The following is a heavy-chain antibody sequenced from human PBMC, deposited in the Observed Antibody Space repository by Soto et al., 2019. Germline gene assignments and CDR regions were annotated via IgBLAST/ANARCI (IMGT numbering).Heavy chain of an antibody. CDR3: ARDSYSGSGNYSARVNWFDP. Sequence: EXSVHDSCKPSGWTFISYPLGWVRQAPGGGLEWMGGIIPIFGTENYAQKFQGRVTITADESTSTAYMELSSLRSDDTAVHYCARDSYSGSGNYSARVNWFDPWGQGTLVTVSS. CDR2: IIPIFGTE. V-gene: IGHV1-69*13. CDR1: GWTFISYP. D-gene: IGHD3-10*01. J-gene: IGHJ5*02.